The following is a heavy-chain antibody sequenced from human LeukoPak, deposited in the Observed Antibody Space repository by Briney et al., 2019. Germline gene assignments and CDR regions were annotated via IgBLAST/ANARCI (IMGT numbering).Heavy chain of an antibody. V-gene: IGHV5-51*01. CDR3: ARPNGSGSYYMGGDAFDI. CDR2: IYPGDSDT. CDR1: GYSFTSYW. J-gene: IGHJ3*02. D-gene: IGHD3-10*01. Sequence: GESLKISCKGSGYSFTSYWIGWVRQMPGKGLEWMGIIYPGDSDTRYSPSFQGQVTISADKSISTAYLQWSSLKASDTAMYYCARPNGSGSYYMGGDAFDIWGQGTMVTVSS.